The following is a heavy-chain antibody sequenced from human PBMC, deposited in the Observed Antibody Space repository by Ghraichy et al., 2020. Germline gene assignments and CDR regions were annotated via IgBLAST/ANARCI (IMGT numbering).Heavy chain of an antibody. V-gene: IGHV5-51*01. CDR2: IYPGDSDT. CDR1: GYSFTNFW. Sequence: GESLNISCKVSGYSFTNFWIGWVRQLPGKGLEWMGIIYPGDSDTRYGPSFQGQVTISADKSISTAYLQWSSLKASDTAMYYCARSPPRSTAALYWYFDLWGRGTLVTVSS. CDR3: ARSPPRSTAALYWYFDL. J-gene: IGHJ2*01. D-gene: IGHD6-6*01.